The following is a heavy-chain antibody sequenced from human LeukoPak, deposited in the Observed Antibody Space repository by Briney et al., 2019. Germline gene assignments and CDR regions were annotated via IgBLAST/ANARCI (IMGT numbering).Heavy chain of an antibody. CDR3: ATFPDDVTTVTYFDY. CDR1: GYTLTELS. V-gene: IGHV1-24*01. D-gene: IGHD4-17*01. J-gene: IGHJ4*02. Sequence: GASVKVSRKVSGYTLTELSMHWVRQAPGKGLEWMGGFDPEDGETIYAQKFQGRVTMTEDTSTDTAYMELSSLRSEDTAVYYCATFPDDVTTVTYFDYWGQGTLVTVSS. CDR2: FDPEDGET.